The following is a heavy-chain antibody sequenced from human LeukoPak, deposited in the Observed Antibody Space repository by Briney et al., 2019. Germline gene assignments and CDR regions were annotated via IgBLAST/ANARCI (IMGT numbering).Heavy chain of an antibody. J-gene: IGHJ4*02. CDR2: IRYDGSNK. V-gene: IGHV3-30*02. D-gene: IGHD5-18*01. CDR1: GFTFSSYG. Sequence: GGSLRLSCAASGFTFSSYGMHWVRQAPGKGLECVAFIRYDGSNKYYADSVKGRFTISRDNSKNTLYLQMNSLRAEDTAVYYCAKDKFSGYSYGLGFDYWGQGTLVTVSS. CDR3: AKDKFSGYSYGLGFDY.